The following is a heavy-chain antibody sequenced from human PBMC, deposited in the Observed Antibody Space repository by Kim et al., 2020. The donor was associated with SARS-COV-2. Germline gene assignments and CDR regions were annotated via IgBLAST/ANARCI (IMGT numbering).Heavy chain of an antibody. Sequence: GGSLRLSCEVSGFSFREYAMTWVRQAPGKGLEWVSGINDRGGATYYADSVKGRFTISRDNSKNTLYLQMSRLRVEDTAVYYCAKHCYEYVWGSPVDYWG. V-gene: IGHV3-23*01. CDR2: INDRGGAT. CDR1: GFSFREYA. CDR3: AKHCYEYVWGSPVDY. J-gene: IGHJ4*01. D-gene: IGHD3-16*01.